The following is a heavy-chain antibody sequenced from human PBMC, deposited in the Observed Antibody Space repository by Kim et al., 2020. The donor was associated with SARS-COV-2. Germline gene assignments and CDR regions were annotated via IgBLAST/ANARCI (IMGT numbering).Heavy chain of an antibody. Sequence: GGSLRLSCAASGFTFSSYWMSWVRQAPGKGLEWVANIKQDGSEKYYVDSVKGRFTISRDNAKNSLYLQMNSLRAEDTAVYYCASYYGSGDYYYGMDVWGQGTTVTVSS. D-gene: IGHD3-10*01. V-gene: IGHV3-7*03. CDR3: ASYYGSGDYYYGMDV. CDR1: GFTFSSYW. J-gene: IGHJ6*02. CDR2: IKQDGSEK.